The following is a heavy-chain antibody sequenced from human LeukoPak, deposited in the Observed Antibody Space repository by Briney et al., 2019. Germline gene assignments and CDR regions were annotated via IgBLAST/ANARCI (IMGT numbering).Heavy chain of an antibody. Sequence: GESLKISCQGSGYSFSTYWIGWVRPMPGKGLEWMGIIYPGDSDTRYSPSFQGQVTISADKSISTAYLQWSSLKASDTAMYYCARRGYRSGANAFDIWGQGTMVTVSS. J-gene: IGHJ3*02. CDR3: ARRGYRSGANAFDI. CDR1: GYSFSTYW. CDR2: IYPGDSDT. D-gene: IGHD6-19*01. V-gene: IGHV5-51*01.